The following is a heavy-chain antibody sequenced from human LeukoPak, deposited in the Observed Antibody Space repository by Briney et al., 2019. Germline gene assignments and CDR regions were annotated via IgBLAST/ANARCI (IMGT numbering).Heavy chain of an antibody. CDR2: IIPIFGTA. D-gene: IGHD7-27*01. J-gene: IGHJ6*03. Sequence: SVKVSCKASGGTFSSYAISWVRQAPGQGLEWMGGIIPIFGTANYAQKFQGRVTITADKSTSTAYMELSSPRSEDTAVYYCARDYWGPYYYYYYYMDVWGKGTTVTVSS. V-gene: IGHV1-69*06. CDR1: GGTFSSYA. CDR3: ARDYWGPYYYYYYYMDV.